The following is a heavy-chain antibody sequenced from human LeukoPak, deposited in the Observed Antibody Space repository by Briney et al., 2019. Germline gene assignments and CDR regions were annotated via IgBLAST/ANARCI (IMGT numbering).Heavy chain of an antibody. D-gene: IGHD3-22*01. CDR2: ISGSGAST. CDR1: GFTFSSFA. V-gene: IGHV3-23*01. J-gene: IGHJ4*02. CDR3: AKASRSSGYYSDC. Sequence: PGGSLRLSCAASGFTFSSFAMSWVRQAPGKGLEWVSGISGSGASTYYADSVKGRFTISRDNSKNTLYLQMNGLRAEDTAVYYCAKASRSSGYYSDCWGQGTLVTVSS.